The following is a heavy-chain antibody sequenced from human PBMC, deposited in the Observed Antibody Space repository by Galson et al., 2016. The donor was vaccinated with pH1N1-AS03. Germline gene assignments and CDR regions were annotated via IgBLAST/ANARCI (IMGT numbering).Heavy chain of an antibody. CDR3: TRGSGSGWYGSYYDY. CDR2: ISYDGTKK. V-gene: IGHV3-30*04. J-gene: IGHJ4*02. D-gene: IGHD6-19*01. Sequence: SLRLSCAASGFTFSTYSMHWVRQAPGRGLEWVALISYDGTKKFYADSVKGRFTISRDTSKNTLYLQMNSLRVEDTAVYYCTRGSGSGWYGSYYDYWGQGTLVPVSS. CDR1: GFTFSTYS.